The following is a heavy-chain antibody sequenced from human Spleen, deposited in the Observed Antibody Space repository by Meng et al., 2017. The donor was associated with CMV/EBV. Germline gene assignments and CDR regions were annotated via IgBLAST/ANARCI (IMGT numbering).Heavy chain of an antibody. D-gene: IGHD6-13*01. CDR2: ISGSSDGT. CDR3: AKYVPSSWYAAFDI. V-gene: IGHV3-23*01. J-gene: IGHJ3*02. CDR1: GFSFSIYA. Sequence: GESLKISCAASGFSFSIYAMTWVRQAPGKGLEWVSGISGSSDGTYYADSVKGRFTISRDNSKNTLFLHMNTLRAEDTAVYYCAKYVPSSWYAAFDIWGQGTMVTVS.